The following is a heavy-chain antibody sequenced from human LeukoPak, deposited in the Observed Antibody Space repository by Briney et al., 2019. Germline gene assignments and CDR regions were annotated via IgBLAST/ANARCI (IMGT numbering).Heavy chain of an antibody. CDR1: GFTFSSYS. J-gene: IGHJ1*01. V-gene: IGHV3-21*04. CDR2: ISSSSSYI. D-gene: IGHD2-15*01. CDR3: AKDVVAATIAEYFQH. Sequence: GGSLRLSCAASGFTFSSYSMNWVRQAPGKGLEWVSSISSSSSYIYYADSVKGRFTISRDNSKNTLYLQMNSLRAEDTAVYYCAKDVVAATIAEYFQHWGQGTLVTVSS.